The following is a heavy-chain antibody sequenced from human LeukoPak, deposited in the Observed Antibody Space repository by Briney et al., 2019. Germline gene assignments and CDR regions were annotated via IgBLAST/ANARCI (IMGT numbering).Heavy chain of an antibody. Sequence: SETLSLTCTVSGGSTGIYYWSWIRQPPGKGLEWVGQIYYRGTTNYNPSLKSRVTISIDTSKSQFSLKLNSVTAADTAVYYCAAESERWLLRSWGQGTLVTVSS. V-gene: IGHV4-59*03. J-gene: IGHJ4*02. D-gene: IGHD6-19*01. CDR2: IYYRGTT. CDR3: AAESERWLLRS. CDR1: GGSTGIYY.